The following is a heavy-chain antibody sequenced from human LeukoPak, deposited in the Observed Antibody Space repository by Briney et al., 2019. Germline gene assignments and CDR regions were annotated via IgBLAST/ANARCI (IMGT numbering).Heavy chain of an antibody. CDR3: ARSSVAEPFDY. CDR2: MNPNSGNT. CDR1: VYTYISYD. Sequence: ASVKVSCKASVYTYISYDSHWVRPAGCKGREWVGWMNPNSGNTGYAQKFQGRVTMTRNTSISTAYMELSSLRSEGTAVYYCARSSVAEPFDYWGQGTLVTVSS. V-gene: IGHV1-8*01. D-gene: IGHD6-19*01. J-gene: IGHJ4*02.